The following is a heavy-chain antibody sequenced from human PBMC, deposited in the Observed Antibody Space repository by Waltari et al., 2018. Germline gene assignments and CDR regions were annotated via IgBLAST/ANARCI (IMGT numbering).Heavy chain of an antibody. CDR1: GFTFGDYA. Sequence: EVQLVESGGGLVQPGRSLRLSCTASGFTFGDYAMSCFRQAPGKGLEWVGFIRSKAYGGTTEYAASVKGRFTISRDDSKSIAYLQMNSLKTEDTAVYYCTRDFTTGSSSTLDAFDIWGQGTMVTVSS. CDR2: IRSKAYGGTT. CDR3: TRDFTTGSSSTLDAFDI. V-gene: IGHV3-49*03. J-gene: IGHJ3*02. D-gene: IGHD6-6*01.